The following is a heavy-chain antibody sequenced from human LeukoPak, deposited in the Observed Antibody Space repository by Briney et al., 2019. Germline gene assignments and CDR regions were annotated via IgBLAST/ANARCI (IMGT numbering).Heavy chain of an antibody. CDR1: GYTFTTLD. CDR2: INTNSGYT. J-gene: IGHJ4*02. V-gene: IGHV1-8*03. Sequence: GASVKVSCKASGYTFTTLDINWVRQATGQRLEWMGWINTNSGYTGNAQKFQGRVTITRDTSISTAYMELSGLTSEDTAVYYCARVDGSPDYWGQGTLVTVSS. D-gene: IGHD2-15*01. CDR3: ARVDGSPDY.